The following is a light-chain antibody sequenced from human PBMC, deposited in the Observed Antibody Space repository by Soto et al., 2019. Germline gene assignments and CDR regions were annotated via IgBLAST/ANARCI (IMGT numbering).Light chain of an antibody. CDR1: QSLLHSNGYNY. CDR2: LGS. Sequence: DIVMTQSPLSLPVTPGEPASISCRSSQSLLHSNGYNYLDWYLQKPGQSPQLLIYLGSNRASGVPDRFSGSASGTDFTLKISRVEDDDVGVYYCMQPLHQWPLGQGTKV. V-gene: IGKV2-28*01. CDR3: MQPLHQWP. J-gene: IGKJ1*01.